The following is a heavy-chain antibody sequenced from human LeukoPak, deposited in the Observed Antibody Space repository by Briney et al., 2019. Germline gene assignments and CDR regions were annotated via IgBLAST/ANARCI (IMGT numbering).Heavy chain of an antibody. Sequence: ASVTVSFKASGYTFTNYGINWVRQAPGQGLEWMGWISGYNGNTKYAQKLQGRVTMTTDTSTSTAYMELTSLRSDDTAVYYCARAYYYDSSGYNDAFDIWGQGTMVTVSS. J-gene: IGHJ3*02. CDR1: GYTFTNYG. CDR2: ISGYNGNT. V-gene: IGHV1-18*01. CDR3: ARAYYYDSSGYNDAFDI. D-gene: IGHD3-22*01.